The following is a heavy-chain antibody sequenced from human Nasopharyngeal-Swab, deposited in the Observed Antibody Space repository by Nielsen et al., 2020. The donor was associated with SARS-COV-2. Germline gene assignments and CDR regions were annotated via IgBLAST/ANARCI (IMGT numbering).Heavy chain of an antibody. CDR2: ISSSGSTI. CDR3: AKDRDSGDDSDDYYHYYGMDV. D-gene: IGHD5-12*01. V-gene: IGHV3-11*01. CDR1: GFTFSDYY. Sequence: GESLKISCAASGFTFSDYYMSWIRQAPGKGLEWVSYISSSGSTIYYADSVKGRFTISRDNAKKSLYLQMNSLRVEDTAMYYCAKDRDSGDDSDDYYHYYGMDVWGQGTTVTVSS. J-gene: IGHJ6*02.